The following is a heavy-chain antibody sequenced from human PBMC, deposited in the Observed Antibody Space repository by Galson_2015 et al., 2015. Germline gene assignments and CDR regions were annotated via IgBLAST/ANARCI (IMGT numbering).Heavy chain of an antibody. CDR2: IKSKTDGGTT. V-gene: IGHV3-15*01. CDR3: TTGWTTTGWYGLFDY. D-gene: IGHD6-19*01. Sequence: SLRLSCAVSGFIVSNAWMNWVRQAPGKGLEWVGRIKSKTDGGTTDYAAPVKGRFTISRDDSKNTLYLEMNSLNTEDTAVYHCTTGWTTTGWYGLFDYWGQGTLVTVSS. J-gene: IGHJ4*02. CDR1: GFIVSNAW.